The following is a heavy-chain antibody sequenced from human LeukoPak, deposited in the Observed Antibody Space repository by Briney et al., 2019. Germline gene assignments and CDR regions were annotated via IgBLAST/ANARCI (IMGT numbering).Heavy chain of an antibody. CDR1: GFTFSSYA. Sequence: GGSLRLSCAASGFTFSSYAMSWVRQAPGKGLEWVSAISGSGGSTYYADSVKGRFTISRDNSKNTLYLQMNSLRAEDTAVYYCAKDLGNQQWLPPNWFDPWGQGTLVTVSS. V-gene: IGHV3-23*01. CDR2: ISGSGGST. CDR3: AKDLGNQQWLPPNWFDP. D-gene: IGHD6-19*01. J-gene: IGHJ5*02.